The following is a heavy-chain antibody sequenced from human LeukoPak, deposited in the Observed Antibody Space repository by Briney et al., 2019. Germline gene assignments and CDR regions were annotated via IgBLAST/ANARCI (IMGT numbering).Heavy chain of an antibody. CDR2: INHSGTT. CDR1: GESFSAYY. Sequence: SETLSLTCAVYGESFSAYYWNWIRQPPGKGLEWIGEINHSGTTNYNPSLKSRVTISVDKPKNQFSLKLRSVTAADTAVYYCAKKDYYYMDVWGKGTTVTVSS. J-gene: IGHJ6*03. V-gene: IGHV4-34*01. CDR3: AKKDYYYMDV.